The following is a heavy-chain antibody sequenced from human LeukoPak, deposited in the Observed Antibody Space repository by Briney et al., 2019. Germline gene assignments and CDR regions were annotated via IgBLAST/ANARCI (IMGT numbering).Heavy chain of an antibody. CDR3: AKGYYYDSSGYSLEDFDY. Sequence: GRSLRLSCAASGFTFDGYAMHWVRQAPGKGLEWVSGISWNSGSIGYADSVKGRFTISRDNAKNSLYLQMNSLRAEDTALYYCAKGYYYDSSGYSLEDFDYWGQGTLVTVSS. CDR1: GFTFDGYA. V-gene: IGHV3-9*01. D-gene: IGHD3-22*01. CDR2: ISWNSGSI. J-gene: IGHJ4*02.